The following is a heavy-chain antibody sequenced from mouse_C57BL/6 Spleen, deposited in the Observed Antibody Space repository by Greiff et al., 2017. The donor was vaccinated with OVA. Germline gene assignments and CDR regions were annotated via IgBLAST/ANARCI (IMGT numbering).Heavy chain of an antibody. D-gene: IGHD1-1*01. Sequence: VKLQQPGAELVMPGASVKLSCKASGYTFTSYWMHWVKQRPGQGLEWIGEIDPSDSYTNYNQKFKGKSTLTVDKSSSTAYMQLSSLTSEDSAVYYCARYYGSSWYFDVWGTGTTVTVSS. CDR3: ARYYGSSWYFDV. V-gene: IGHV1-69*01. CDR2: IDPSDSYT. CDR1: GYTFTSYW. J-gene: IGHJ1*03.